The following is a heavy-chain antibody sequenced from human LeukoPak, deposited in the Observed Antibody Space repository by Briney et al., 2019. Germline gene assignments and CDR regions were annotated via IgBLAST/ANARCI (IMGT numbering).Heavy chain of an antibody. D-gene: IGHD5-24*01. CDR1: GGSVSSNCFG. V-gene: IGHV6-1*01. Sequence: SQTLSLTCAFSGGSVSSNCFGWHWIRQSPSRGLEWLGRTYSRSKSSTKYALSVKSRLNFNPGTSKNHLSPQLNSVTPGDTAVYYCARSYMYGYDFWGKGTLVTVSS. CDR3: ARSYMYGYDF. CDR2: TYSRSKSST. J-gene: IGHJ4*02.